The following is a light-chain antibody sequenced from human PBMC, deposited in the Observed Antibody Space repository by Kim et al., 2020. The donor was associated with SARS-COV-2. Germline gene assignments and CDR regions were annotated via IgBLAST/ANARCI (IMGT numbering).Light chain of an antibody. V-gene: IGLV7-43*01. CDR1: TGAVTGTHY. CDR2: SIS. Sequence: QAVVTQEPSLTVSPGGTVTLTCSSSTGAVTGTHYPNWIQKKTGQAPRTLLFSISNRQSWTPDRFSGSLLGGKAALTLSGVQPEDEAEYYCLLNFGGVRVFGGGTQLTVL. CDR3: LLNFGGVRV. J-gene: IGLJ3*02.